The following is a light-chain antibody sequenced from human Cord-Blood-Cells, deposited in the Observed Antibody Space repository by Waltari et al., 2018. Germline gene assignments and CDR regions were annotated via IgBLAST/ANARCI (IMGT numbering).Light chain of an antibody. J-gene: IGLJ2*01. CDR2: YKSDSDK. Sequence: QAVLTPPSSLSASPGASASLTCTLRSGIHVGTYRIYWYQQKPGSPPQYLLRYKSDSDKQQGSGVPSRFSGSKDASANAGILLISGLQSEDEADYYCMIWHSSAVVFGGGTKLTVL. CDR3: MIWHSSAVV. V-gene: IGLV5-45*02. CDR1: SGIHVGTYR.